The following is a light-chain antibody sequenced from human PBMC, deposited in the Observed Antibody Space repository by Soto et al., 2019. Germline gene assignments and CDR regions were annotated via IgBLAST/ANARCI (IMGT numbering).Light chain of an antibody. Sequence: QSVLTQPPSVSGSPGQRVTISCTGRSSNIGAGYDVYWYQQLPGTAPKLLIYGNSNRPSGVPDRFSGSKSGTSASLAITGLHAEDEADYYCQFYDSIMSGTHVVFGGGTKVTVL. V-gene: IGLV1-40*01. J-gene: IGLJ2*01. CDR1: SSNIGAGYD. CDR2: GNS. CDR3: QFYDSIMSGTHVV.